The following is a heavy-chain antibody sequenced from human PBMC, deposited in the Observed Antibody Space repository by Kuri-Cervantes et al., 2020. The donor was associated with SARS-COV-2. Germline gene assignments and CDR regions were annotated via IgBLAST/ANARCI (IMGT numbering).Heavy chain of an antibody. CDR3: AHSGMYYYESSGYYSFDY. D-gene: IGHD3-22*01. CDR1: GFPLSTSGVG. CDR2: IYWDDDK. V-gene: IGHV2-5*02. J-gene: IGHJ4*02. Sequence: SGPTLVKPTQTLTLTCTFSGFPLSTSGVGVGWIRQPPGKALEWLALIYWDDDKRYSPSLKSRLTITKDTSKNQVVLTMTNMDPVDTATYYCAHSGMYYYESSGYYSFDYWGQGTLVTVSS.